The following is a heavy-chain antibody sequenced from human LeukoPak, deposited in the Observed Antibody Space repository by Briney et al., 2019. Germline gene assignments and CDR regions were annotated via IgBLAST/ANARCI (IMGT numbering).Heavy chain of an antibody. V-gene: IGHV1-8*02. J-gene: IGHJ4*02. CDR2: MNPNSGNT. CDR3: ARDLSPYYYDSSGFFY. Sequence: ASVKVSCKASGYTFTGYYMHWVRQATGQGLEWMGWMNPNSGNTGYAQKFQGRVTMTRNTSISTAYMELSSLRSEDTAVYYCARDLSPYYYDSSGFFYWGQGTLVTVSS. D-gene: IGHD3-22*01. CDR1: GYTFTGYY.